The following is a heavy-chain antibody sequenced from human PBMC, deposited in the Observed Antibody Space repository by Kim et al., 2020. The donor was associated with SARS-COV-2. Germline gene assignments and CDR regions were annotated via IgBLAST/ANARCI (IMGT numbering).Heavy chain of an antibody. J-gene: IGHJ6*02. D-gene: IGHD3-22*01. Sequence: SETLSLTCTVSGGSISSYYWSWIRQPPGKGLEWIGYIYYSGSTNYNPSLKSRVTISVDTSKNQFSLKLSSVTAADTAVYYCARDGGIYDSSNYYYGMDVWGQGTTVTVSS. CDR3: ARDGGIYDSSNYYYGMDV. CDR1: GGSISSYY. V-gene: IGHV4-59*13. CDR2: IYYSGST.